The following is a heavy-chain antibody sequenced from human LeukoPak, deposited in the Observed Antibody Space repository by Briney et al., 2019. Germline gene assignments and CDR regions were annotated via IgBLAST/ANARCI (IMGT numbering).Heavy chain of an antibody. CDR3: AVIAAAGPFFDY. V-gene: IGHV4-59*08. CDR2: IYYSGST. D-gene: IGHD6-13*01. Sequence: SGTLSLTCTVSGGSISSYYWSWIRQPPGKGLEWIGYIYYSGSTNYNPSLKSRVTISVDTSKNQFSLKLSSVTAADTAVYYCAVIAAAGPFFDYWGQGTLVTVSS. J-gene: IGHJ4*02. CDR1: GGSISSYY.